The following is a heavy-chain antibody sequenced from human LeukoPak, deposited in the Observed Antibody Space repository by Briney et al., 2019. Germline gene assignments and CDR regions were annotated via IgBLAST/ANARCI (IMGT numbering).Heavy chain of an antibody. V-gene: IGHV3-15*01. J-gene: IGHJ4*02. CDR2: IKSKTDGGTT. D-gene: IGHD3-10*01. CDR1: GFTFSNAW. CDR3: TTGPHQLTTMVRGVIGFDY. Sequence: GGSLRLSCAASGFTFSNAWMSWVRQAPGKGLEWVGRIKSKTDGGTTDYAAPVKGRFTISRDDSKNTLYLQMNSPKTEDTAVYYCTTGPHQLTTMVRGVIGFDYWGQGTLVTVSS.